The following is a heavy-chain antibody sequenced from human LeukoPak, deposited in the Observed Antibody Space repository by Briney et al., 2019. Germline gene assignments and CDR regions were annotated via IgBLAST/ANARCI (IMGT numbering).Heavy chain of an antibody. CDR2: IYYSGST. V-gene: IGHV4-30-4*01. Sequence: SQTLSLTCTVSGDSISSGDYYWRWIRQPPGKGLEWIGHIYYSGSTNYNPSLKSRVIISVDTSKNQFSLKLTSVTAADTAVYYCARDAGDLDYWGQGTLATVSS. J-gene: IGHJ4*02. D-gene: IGHD4-17*01. CDR1: GDSISSGDYY. CDR3: ARDAGDLDY.